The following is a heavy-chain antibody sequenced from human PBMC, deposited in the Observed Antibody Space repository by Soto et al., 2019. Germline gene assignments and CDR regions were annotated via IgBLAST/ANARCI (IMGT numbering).Heavy chain of an antibody. CDR2: IYYSGST. Sequence: QVQLQESGPGLVKPSQTLSLTCTVSGGSISSGDYYWSWIRQPPGKGLEWIGYIYYSGSTYYNPSPTSRVTIAVDTSTNQFPLKLSSVTAADTAVYYCASMYDYSYYSGMDVWGQGTTVTVSS. CDR3: ASMYDYSYYSGMDV. D-gene: IGHD4-4*01. J-gene: IGHJ6*02. V-gene: IGHV4-30-4*01. CDR1: GGSISSGDYY.